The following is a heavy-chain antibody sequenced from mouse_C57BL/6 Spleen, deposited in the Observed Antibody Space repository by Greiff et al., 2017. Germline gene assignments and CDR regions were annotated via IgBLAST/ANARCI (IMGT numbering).Heavy chain of an antibody. V-gene: IGHV1-72*01. Sequence: VQLQQPGAELVKPGASVKLSCKASGYTFTSYWMHWVKQRPGRGLEWIGRFDPNSGGTKYNEKFKSKATLTVDKPSSTAYMQLSSLTSEDSAVYYCARSTVVERYWYFDVWGTGTTVTVSS. J-gene: IGHJ1*03. CDR3: ARSTVVERYWYFDV. D-gene: IGHD1-1*01. CDR1: GYTFTSYW. CDR2: FDPNSGGT.